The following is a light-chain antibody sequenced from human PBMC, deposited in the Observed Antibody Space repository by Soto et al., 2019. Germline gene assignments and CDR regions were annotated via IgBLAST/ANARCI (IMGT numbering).Light chain of an antibody. CDR2: RAS. V-gene: IGKV1-17*01. J-gene: IGKJ1*01. CDR3: LQYDIYPWT. Sequence: DIQMTQSPSSLSASVGDRVTITCRASQGIRNELGWYQQRPGKAPKRLIDRASSLESGVPSRFSGSGFGTEFTLTISSLQPEDFATYYCLQYDIYPWTFGQGTKVEIK. CDR1: QGIRNE.